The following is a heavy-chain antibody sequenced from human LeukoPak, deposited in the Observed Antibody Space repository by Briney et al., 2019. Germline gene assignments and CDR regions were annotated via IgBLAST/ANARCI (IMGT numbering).Heavy chain of an antibody. D-gene: IGHD3-22*01. Sequence: ASVKVSCKVSGYTLTELSMHWVRQAPGKGLEWMGGFDPEDGETIYAQKFQGRVTMTEDTSTDTAYMELSSLRAEDTAVYYCVRDHHRRLYDSQARDTFDIWGQGTMVTVSS. J-gene: IGHJ3*02. CDR3: VRDHHRRLYDSQARDTFDI. CDR2: FDPEDGET. CDR1: GYTLTELS. V-gene: IGHV1-24*01.